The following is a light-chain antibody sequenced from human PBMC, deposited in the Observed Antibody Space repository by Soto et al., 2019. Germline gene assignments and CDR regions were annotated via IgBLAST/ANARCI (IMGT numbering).Light chain of an antibody. CDR2: DVS. CDR3: SLYTSSSTVV. CDR1: SSDIGGYNY. J-gene: IGLJ2*01. V-gene: IGLV2-14*03. Sequence: QSALTQPASVSGSPGQSITISCTGTSSDIGGYNYVSWYQQHPGKVPKLMIYDVSNRPSGISNRFSGSKSGITASLTISGLQADDEAGYYCSLYTSSSTVVFGGGTKLT.